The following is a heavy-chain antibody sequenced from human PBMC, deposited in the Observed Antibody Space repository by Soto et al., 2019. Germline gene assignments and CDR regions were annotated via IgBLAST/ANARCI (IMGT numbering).Heavy chain of an antibody. D-gene: IGHD3-16*01. CDR2: IYTKERT. Sequence: SETLSLTCTVSGGSITNYYWSWIRQPAGKGLEWIGRIYTKERTNYNLSFRNRVTMSVDTSKNQFSLKLDAVTAADTAVYYCARDDYKDGGTNWFDPWGQGTLVTVSS. CDR3: ARDDYKDGGTNWFDP. V-gene: IGHV4-4*07. J-gene: IGHJ5*02. CDR1: GGSITNYY.